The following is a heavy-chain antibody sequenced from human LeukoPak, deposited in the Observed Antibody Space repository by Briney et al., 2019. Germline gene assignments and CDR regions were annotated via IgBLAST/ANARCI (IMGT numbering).Heavy chain of an antibody. Sequence: PSETLSLTCTVSGGSISPYHWSWIRQPPGKGLEWIGYIYYSGSTKYNPSLKGRVSMSVDTSKNQSSLDLSSVTPADTAVYYCARDPGDYWGQGTLVTVSS. V-gene: IGHV4-59*01. CDR1: GGSISPYH. J-gene: IGHJ4*02. CDR3: ARDPGDY. CDR2: IYYSGST.